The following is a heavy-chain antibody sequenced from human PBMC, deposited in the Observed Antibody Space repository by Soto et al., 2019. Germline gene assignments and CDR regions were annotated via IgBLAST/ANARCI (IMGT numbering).Heavy chain of an antibody. CDR2: IYYSGST. CDR3: ASTLRRGFDY. V-gene: IGHV4-59*08. J-gene: IGHJ4*02. CDR1: GGSISSYD. Sequence: PSETLSLTCTVSGGSISSYDWNWIRQPPGKGLEWIGYIYYSGSTNYNPSLKGRVTISVDTSKNQFSLKLSSVTAADTAVYYCASTLRRGFDYWGQGTLVTVSS.